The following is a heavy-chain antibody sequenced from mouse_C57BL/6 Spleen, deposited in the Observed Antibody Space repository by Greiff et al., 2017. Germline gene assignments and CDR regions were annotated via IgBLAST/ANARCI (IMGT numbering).Heavy chain of an antibody. V-gene: IGHV1-61*01. CDR3: ARSGGRSYAMDY. Sequence: VQLQQPGAELVRPGSSVKLSCKASGYTFNSYWMDWVKQRPGQGLAWIGNIYPSDSETHYNQKFKDKATLTVDKSTSTAYMQLSSLTSEDSAVYYCARSGGRSYAMDYWGQGTSVTVSS. CDR1: GYTFNSYW. CDR2: IYPSDSET. J-gene: IGHJ4*01.